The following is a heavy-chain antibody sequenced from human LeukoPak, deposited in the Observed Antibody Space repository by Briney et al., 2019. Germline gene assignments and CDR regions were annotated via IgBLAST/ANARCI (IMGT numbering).Heavy chain of an antibody. Sequence: GGSLRLSCAASGFTFSSDAMSWVRQAPGKGLEWVSAISGSGGSTYYADSVKGRFTISRDNSRNTLYLQMSSLRAEDTAVYYCAKDRGRYYDSSGYYWGYYFDSWGQGILVTVST. CDR1: GFTFSSDA. J-gene: IGHJ4*02. V-gene: IGHV3-23*01. D-gene: IGHD3-22*01. CDR3: AKDRGRYYDSSGYYWGYYFDS. CDR2: ISGSGGST.